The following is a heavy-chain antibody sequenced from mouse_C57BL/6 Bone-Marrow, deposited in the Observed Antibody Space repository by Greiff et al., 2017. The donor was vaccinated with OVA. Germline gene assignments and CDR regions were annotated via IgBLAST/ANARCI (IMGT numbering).Heavy chain of an antibody. V-gene: IGHV5-4*01. CDR2: ISDGGSYT. CDR3: ARESHYYGSSSYYAMDY. J-gene: IGHJ4*01. CDR1: GFTFSSYA. Sequence: DVHLVESGGGLVKPGGSLKLSCAASGFTFSSYAMSWVRQTPEKRLEWVATISDGGSYTYYPDNVKGRFTISRDNAKNNLYLQMSHLKSEDTAMYYCARESHYYGSSSYYAMDYWGQGTSVTVSS. D-gene: IGHD1-1*01.